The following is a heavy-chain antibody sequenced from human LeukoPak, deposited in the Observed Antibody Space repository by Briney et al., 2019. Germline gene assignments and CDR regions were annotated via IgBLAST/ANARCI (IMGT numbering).Heavy chain of an antibody. D-gene: IGHD4/OR15-4a*01. CDR2: INCKSGGT. J-gene: IGHJ5*02. CDR3: ARGPIATEGPRRPNYFDP. V-gene: IGHV1-2*06. CDR1: GYTVTDYY. Sequence: ASVTVSCKASGYTVTDYYIHWVRQAPGQGLEWMGRINCKSGGTNYGQNFQGRVTMTRDTSISTAYMELSRLRSDDTAVYYCARGPIATEGPRRPNYFDPWGQGTLVTVSS.